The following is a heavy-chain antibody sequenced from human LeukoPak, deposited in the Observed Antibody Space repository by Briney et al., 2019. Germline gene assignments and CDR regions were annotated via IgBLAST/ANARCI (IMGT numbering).Heavy chain of an antibody. J-gene: IGHJ1*01. CDR1: GGTFSSYA. Sequence: SVKVSFTASGGTFSSYAISWVRQAPGQGLEWMGGIIPIFGTAKYAQKFQGRVTITADESTSTAYMELSSLRSEDTAVYYCARDSSDFRNLIPHWGQGTLVTVSS. CDR2: IIPIFGTA. D-gene: IGHD1-14*01. V-gene: IGHV1-69*13. CDR3: ARDSSDFRNLIPH.